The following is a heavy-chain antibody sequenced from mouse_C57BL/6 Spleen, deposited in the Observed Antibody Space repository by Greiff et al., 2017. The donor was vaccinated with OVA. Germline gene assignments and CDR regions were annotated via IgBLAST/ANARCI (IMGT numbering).Heavy chain of an antibody. CDR1: GYTFTSYW. D-gene: IGHD5-1*01. CDR3: ARGEMSTERTNWYFDV. V-gene: IGHV1-72*01. CDR2: IDPNSGGT. J-gene: IGHJ1*03. Sequence: QVQLQQPGAELVKPGASVKLSCKASGYTFTSYWMHWVKQRPGRGLEWIGRIDPNSGGTKYNEKFKSKATLTVDKPSSTAYMQLSSLTSEDSAVYYCARGEMSTERTNWYFDVWGTGTTVTVSS.